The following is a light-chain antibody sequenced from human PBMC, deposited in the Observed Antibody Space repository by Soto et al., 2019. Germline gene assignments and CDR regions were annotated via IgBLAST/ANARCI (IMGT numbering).Light chain of an antibody. CDR1: QSISSW. CDR2: DVS. V-gene: IGKV1-5*01. CDR3: QQYNTFWT. Sequence: DIQMTQSPSTLPASVGDRVTITCRASQSISSWLAWYQQKPGKAPKLLIYDVSSLESGVPSRFSGSGSGTEFTLTISSLQPDDSATYYCQQYNTFWTFGQGTKVDI. J-gene: IGKJ1*01.